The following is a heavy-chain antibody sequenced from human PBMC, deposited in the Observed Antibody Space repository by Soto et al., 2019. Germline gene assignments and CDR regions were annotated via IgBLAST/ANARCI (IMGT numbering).Heavy chain of an antibody. CDR2: INHSGSP. CDR3: ARAHAPTLPFDY. D-gene: IGHD2-15*01. CDR1: GGSFSGYY. Sequence: PSETLSLTCAVYGGSFSGYYWSWLRQPPGKGLEWIGEINHSGSPNYNPSLKSRVTISVDTSKNQFSLKMTSVTAADTAVYFCARAHAPTLPFDYWGLGTLVTVSS. J-gene: IGHJ4*01. V-gene: IGHV4-34*01.